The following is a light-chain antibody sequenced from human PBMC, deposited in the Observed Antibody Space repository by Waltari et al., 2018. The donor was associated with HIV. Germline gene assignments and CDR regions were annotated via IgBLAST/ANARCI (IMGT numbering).Light chain of an antibody. J-gene: IGKJ2*01. CDR3: QQYGSSPYT. CDR2: GAS. CDR1: QSVSSSY. V-gene: IGKV3-20*01. Sequence: EIVFTQSPGTLSLSPGERATFSCRASQSVSSSYLAWYQQKPGQAPRLLIYGASSRATGIPDRFSGSGSGTDFTLTISRLEPEDFAVYYCQQYGSSPYTFGQGTKLEIK.